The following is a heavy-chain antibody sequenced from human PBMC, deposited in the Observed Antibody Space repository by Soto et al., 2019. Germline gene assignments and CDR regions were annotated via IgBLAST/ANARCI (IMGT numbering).Heavy chain of an antibody. CDR3: ARGGISHWAYFYYMDV. CDR1: GGSLSDYF. J-gene: IGHJ6*03. Sequence: QVQLQQWGAGLLKPSETLSLTCVVSGGSLSDYFWSWIRQPPGMALEWIVEINHLGSIKYNTSLKSRVTLSVYTSKNQFSLTLNSVTAADTATYYCARGGISHWAYFYYMDVWDRGTTVTVSS. CDR2: INHLGSI. D-gene: IGHD2-21*01. V-gene: IGHV4-34*01.